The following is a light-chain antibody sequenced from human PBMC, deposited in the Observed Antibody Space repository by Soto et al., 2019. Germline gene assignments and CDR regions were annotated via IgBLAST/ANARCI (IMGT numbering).Light chain of an antibody. CDR3: MQALQSGYT. V-gene: IGKV2-28*01. CDR2: LGS. Sequence: DIVMTQSPISLPVTPGEPASIFCRSSQSLLDSDGYNYLDWYLQKPGQSPQLLIYLGSNRATGVPDRFSGSGSGTDFTLKISRVEAEDVGVYYGMQALQSGYTFGQGTKLEIK. J-gene: IGKJ2*01. CDR1: QSLLDSDGYNY.